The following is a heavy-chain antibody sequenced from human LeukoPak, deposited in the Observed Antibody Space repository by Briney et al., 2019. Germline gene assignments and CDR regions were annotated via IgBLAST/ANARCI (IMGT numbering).Heavy chain of an antibody. D-gene: IGHD6-13*01. Sequence: GGSLRLSCAASGFTFSSYGMHWVRQAPGKGLEWVAFIRYDGSNKYYADSVKGRFTISRDNSKNTLYLQMNSLRAEDTAVYYCARDSYSSSWYISHYYYYYYYMDVWGKGTTVTVSS. CDR1: GFTFSSYG. CDR2: IRYDGSNK. V-gene: IGHV3-30*02. CDR3: ARDSYSSSWYISHYYYYYYYMDV. J-gene: IGHJ6*03.